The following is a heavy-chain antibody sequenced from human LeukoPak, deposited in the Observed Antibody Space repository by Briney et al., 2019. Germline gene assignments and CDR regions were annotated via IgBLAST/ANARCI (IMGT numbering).Heavy chain of an antibody. J-gene: IGHJ4*02. CDR1: GFTFSDYY. D-gene: IGHD6-6*01. CDR3: VREGEQLLGNFDY. CDR2: ISSSGSTV. V-gene: IGHV3-11*04. Sequence: GGSLRLSCAASGFTFSDYYMTWIRQAPGKGLEWLSYISSSGSTVYYADSVKGRFTISRDIAKNSLYLQMNSLRAEDTAVYYCVREGEQLLGNFDYWGQGTLVTVSS.